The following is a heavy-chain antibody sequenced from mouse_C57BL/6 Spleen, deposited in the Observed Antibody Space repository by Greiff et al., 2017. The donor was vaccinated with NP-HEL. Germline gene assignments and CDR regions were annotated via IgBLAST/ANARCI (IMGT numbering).Heavy chain of an antibody. CDR2: IDPSDSET. J-gene: IGHJ3*01. CDR1: GYTFTSYW. D-gene: IGHD4-1*01. Sequence: QVQLQQPGAELVRPGSSVKLSCKASGYTFTSYWMHWVKQRPLQGLDWIGNIDPSDSETHYNQKFKDKATLTVDNASSTAYMQLSSLTSEDSAVYYCARGDLTFAWLAYWGQGTLVTVSA. V-gene: IGHV1-52*01. CDR3: ARGDLTFAWLAY.